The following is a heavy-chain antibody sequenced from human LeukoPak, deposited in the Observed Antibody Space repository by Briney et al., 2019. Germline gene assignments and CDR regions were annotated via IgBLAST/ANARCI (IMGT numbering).Heavy chain of an antibody. CDR2: INPNSGGT. J-gene: IGHJ6*03. CDR3: ARAGYSYGYVYYYMDV. CDR1: GYTFTGYY. Sequence: ASVKVSCKASGYTFTGYYMHWVRQAPGHGLEWMGWINPNSGGTNYAQKFQGRVTMTRDTSISTAYMALSRLRSDATGVYYCARAGYSYGYVYYYMDVWGKGTTVTISS. V-gene: IGHV1-2*02. D-gene: IGHD5-18*01.